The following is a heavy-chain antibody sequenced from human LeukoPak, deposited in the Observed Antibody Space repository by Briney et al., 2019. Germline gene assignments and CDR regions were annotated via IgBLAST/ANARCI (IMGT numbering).Heavy chain of an antibody. Sequence: SETLSLTCAVSGYSIRSGYYWGWIRQPPGKGLEWIGSVFSGNTYYNPSLKRRVIISVDTSKNQFSLDLSSVTAADTAVYYCARLRGSYYYFDSWGQGTLVTVSS. V-gene: IGHV4-38-2*01. CDR3: ARLRGSYYYFDS. J-gene: IGHJ4*02. D-gene: IGHD1-26*01. CDR1: GYSIRSGYY. CDR2: VFSGNT.